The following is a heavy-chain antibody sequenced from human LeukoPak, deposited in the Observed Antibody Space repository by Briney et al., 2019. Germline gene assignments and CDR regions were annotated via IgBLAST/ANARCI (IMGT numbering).Heavy chain of an antibody. D-gene: IGHD3-9*01. V-gene: IGHV3-23*01. J-gene: IGHJ4*02. CDR1: GFTFSSYA. CDR3: ALTPLRYFDWLLGGGDY. CDR2: ISGSGGST. Sequence: PGGSPRLSCAASGFTFSSYAMSWVRQAPGKGLEWVSAISGSGGSTYYADSVKGRFTISRDNSKNTLYLQMNSLRAEDTAVYYCALTPLRYFDWLLGGGDYWGQGTLVTVSS.